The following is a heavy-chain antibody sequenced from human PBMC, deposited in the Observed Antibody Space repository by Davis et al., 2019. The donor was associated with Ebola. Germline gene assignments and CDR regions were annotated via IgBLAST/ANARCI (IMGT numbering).Heavy chain of an antibody. D-gene: IGHD3-10*01. Sequence: VSVKVSCKASGYTFNSFDIHWVRQATGQGLEWMGWMNPNSGNTGYAQRFQGRVTMTRNTSISTAYMELSSLRSEDTAVYYCTTDRELLWFGELRNYWGQGTLVTVSS. CDR1: GYTFNSFD. CDR2: MNPNSGNT. CDR3: TTDRELLWFGELRNY. J-gene: IGHJ4*02. V-gene: IGHV1-8*01.